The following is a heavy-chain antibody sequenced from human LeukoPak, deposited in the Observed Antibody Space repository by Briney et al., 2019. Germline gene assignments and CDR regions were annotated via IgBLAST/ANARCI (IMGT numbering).Heavy chain of an antibody. CDR3: ARDGAYDDASGYRSDF. V-gene: IGHV3-11*01. J-gene: IGHJ4*02. D-gene: IGHD3-22*01. Sequence: GGSLRLSCKASGLRFSDYYMNWFRQTQGKGLEWLSYISHSGATVQYADSVRGRFTVSRDNHKNTLYLQMSSLRIEDTSVYYCARDGAYDDASGYRSDFWGQGTLVTVSS. CDR1: GLRFSDYY. CDR2: ISHSGATV.